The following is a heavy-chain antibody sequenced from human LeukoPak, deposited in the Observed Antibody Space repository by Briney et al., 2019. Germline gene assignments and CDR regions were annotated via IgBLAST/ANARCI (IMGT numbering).Heavy chain of an antibody. CDR1: GFTFSNYW. V-gene: IGHV3-7*01. CDR3: ARDDRRARPTYYYGSGSSRAFDP. J-gene: IGHJ5*02. D-gene: IGHD3-10*01. CDR2: IKQDGSEK. Sequence: PGGSLRLSCAAAGFTFSNYWMSWVRQAPGKGLEWVANIKQDGSEKYYVDSVKGRFTISRDNAKNSLYLQMNSLRAEDTAVYYCARDDRRARPTYYYGSGSSRAFDPWGQGTLVTVSS.